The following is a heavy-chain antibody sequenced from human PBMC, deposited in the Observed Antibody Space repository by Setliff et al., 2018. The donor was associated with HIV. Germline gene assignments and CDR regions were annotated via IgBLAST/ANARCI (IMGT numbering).Heavy chain of an antibody. V-gene: IGHV3-7*01. D-gene: IGHD3-3*01. Sequence: GGSLRLSCAASGFRFSSYWMSWVRQAPGKGLEWVANIKEDGSEKYYVDSVKGRFTISRDNAKNSLFLQMNSLRAEDTAVYYCARLIFGVVIKLYYFDYWGQGALVTVS. J-gene: IGHJ4*02. CDR3: ARLIFGVVIKLYYFDY. CDR2: IKEDGSEK. CDR1: GFRFSSYW.